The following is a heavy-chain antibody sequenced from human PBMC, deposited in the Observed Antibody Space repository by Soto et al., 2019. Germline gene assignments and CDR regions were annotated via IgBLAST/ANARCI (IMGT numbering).Heavy chain of an antibody. V-gene: IGHV3-33*01. CDR1: GFTFSSYG. D-gene: IGHD3-10*01. J-gene: IGHJ5*02. CDR3: ARGGRRITMVRGGQNWFDP. Sequence: GGSLRLSCAASGFTFSSYGMHWVRQAPGKGLEWVAVIWYDGSNKYYADSVKGRFTISRDNSKNTLYLQMNSLRAEDTAVYYCARGGRRITMVRGGQNWFDPWGQGTLVTVSS. CDR2: IWYDGSNK.